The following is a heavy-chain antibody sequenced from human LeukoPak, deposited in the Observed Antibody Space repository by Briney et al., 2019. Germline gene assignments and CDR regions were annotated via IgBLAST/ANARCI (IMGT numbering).Heavy chain of an antibody. CDR2: ISSSSGTI. CDR1: GFPFSDFY. J-gene: IGHJ4*02. V-gene: IGHV3-11*01. D-gene: IGHD2-8*01. Sequence: GGSLRLSCAASGFPFSDFYMTWIRQAPGKGLEWVSYISSSSGTIYYAVSVKGRFTISRDNAKNSLYLQMNSLRAEDTAVYYCARDRWGVYYFDHWGQGSLVTVSS. CDR3: ARDRWGVYYFDH.